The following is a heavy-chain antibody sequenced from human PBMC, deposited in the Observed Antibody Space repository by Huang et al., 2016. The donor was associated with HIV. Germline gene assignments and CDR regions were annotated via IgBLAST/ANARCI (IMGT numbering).Heavy chain of an antibody. V-gene: IGHV3-30-3*01. Sequence: QVQLVESGGGVVQPGRSLRLSCAASGFPFNNHAMQWVRQAPGKGLDVVAVISNDGSNNYYADSVKGRFTISRDSSKSTLFLHMTSLRTEDTAVYYCARAKDTWDAYDIWGQGTMVIVSS. CDR2: ISNDGSNN. CDR3: ARAKDTWDAYDI. CDR1: GFPFNNHA. J-gene: IGHJ3*02. D-gene: IGHD5-18*01.